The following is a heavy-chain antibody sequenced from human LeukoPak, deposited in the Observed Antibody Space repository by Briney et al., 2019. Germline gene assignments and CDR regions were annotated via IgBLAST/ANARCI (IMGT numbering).Heavy chain of an antibody. CDR1: GFTVSSNY. V-gene: IGHV3-53*01. CDR2: IYSGGST. D-gene: IGHD3-10*01. CDR3: AREGPDSGSGSFDY. J-gene: IGHJ4*02. Sequence: GGSLRLSCAASGFTVSSNYMSWVRQAPGKGLEWVSVIYSGGSTYYADSVKGRFTISRDNSKNTLYLQMNSLRAEDTAVYYCAREGPDSGSGSFDYWGQGTLVTVSS.